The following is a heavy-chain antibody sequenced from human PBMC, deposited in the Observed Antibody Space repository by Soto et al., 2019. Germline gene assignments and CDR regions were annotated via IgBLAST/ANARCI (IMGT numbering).Heavy chain of an antibody. CDR2: ISYDGSNK. V-gene: IGHV3-30-3*01. CDR1: GFTFSSYA. Sequence: GGSLILSCAASGFTFSSYAMHWVRQAPGKGLEWVAVISYDGSNKYYADSVKGRFTISRDNSKNTLYLQMNSLRAEDTAVYYCARDRRYSNYAYYYYGMDVWGQGTTVTVSS. D-gene: IGHD4-4*01. J-gene: IGHJ6*02. CDR3: ARDRRYSNYAYYYYGMDV.